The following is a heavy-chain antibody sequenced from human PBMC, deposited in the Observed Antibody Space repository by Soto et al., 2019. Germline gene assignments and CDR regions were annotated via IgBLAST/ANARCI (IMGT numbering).Heavy chain of an antibody. CDR3: ARDRHSRAGTGLLGY. CDR1: RYPFTSYA. V-gene: IGHV1-3*01. CDR2: INAGNGNT. D-gene: IGHD3-22*01. J-gene: IGHJ4*02. Sequence: GSVQVSFKASRYPFTSYAMHWERQAPGQRLEWMGWINAGNGNTKYSQKFQGRVTITRDTSASTAYMELSSLRSEDTAVYYCARDRHSRAGTGLLGYWGQGTLVTVSS.